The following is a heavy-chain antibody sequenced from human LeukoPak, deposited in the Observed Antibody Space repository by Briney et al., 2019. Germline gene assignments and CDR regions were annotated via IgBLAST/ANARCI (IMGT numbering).Heavy chain of an antibody. Sequence: SETLSLTCTVPGGSICSYYWSWIRQPPGKGLEWIGYIYYSGSTNYNPSLKSRVTISVDTSKNQFSLKLSSVTAADTAVYYCARGYGGYPDYWGQGTLVTVSS. J-gene: IGHJ4*02. CDR3: ARGYGGYPDY. CDR1: GGSICSYY. V-gene: IGHV4-59*01. D-gene: IGHD4-23*01. CDR2: IYYSGST.